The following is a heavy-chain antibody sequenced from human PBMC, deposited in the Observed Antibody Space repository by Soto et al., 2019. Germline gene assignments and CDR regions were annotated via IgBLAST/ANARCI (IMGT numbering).Heavy chain of an antibody. D-gene: IGHD3-3*01. V-gene: IGHV1-2*02. Sequence: QVQLVQSGAEVKKPGASVKVSCKASGYTFTGYYMHWVRQAPGQGLEWMGWINPNSGGTNYAQKFQGRVTMTRDTSTSTAYMELSRLRSDDTAVYYSARAWGEYDFWSGYYLGYYGMDVWGQGTTVTVSS. J-gene: IGHJ6*02. CDR1: GYTFTGYY. CDR2: INPNSGGT. CDR3: ARAWGEYDFWSGYYLGYYGMDV.